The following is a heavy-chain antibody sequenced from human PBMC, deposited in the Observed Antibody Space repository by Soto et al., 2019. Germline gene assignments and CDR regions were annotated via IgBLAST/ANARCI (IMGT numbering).Heavy chain of an antibody. CDR3: ERGALRGFDWLAPDY. J-gene: IGHJ4*02. D-gene: IGHD3-9*01. CDR2: MNPNSGNT. CDR1: GYTFTSYD. Sequence: QVQLVQSGAEVKKPGASVKVSCKASGYTFTSYDINWVRQATGHGLEWMGWMNPNSGNTGYAQKFQGRVTMTRNTSISTAYTELSSLRSEDTAVYYCERGALRGFDWLAPDYWGQGTLVTVSS. V-gene: IGHV1-8*01.